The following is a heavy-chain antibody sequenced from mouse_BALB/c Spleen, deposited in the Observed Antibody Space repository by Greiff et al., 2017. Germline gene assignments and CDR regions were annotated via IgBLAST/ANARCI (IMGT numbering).Heavy chain of an antibody. J-gene: IGHJ4*01. CDR2: ISSGGSYT. V-gene: IGHV5-6*03. CDR3: ARHRDYGYAMDY. D-gene: IGHD2-4*01. Sequence: EVKLMESGGGLVQPGGSRKLSCAASGFTFSSYGMSWVRQTPDKRLEWVATISSGGSYTYYPDSVKGRFTISRDNAKNTLYLQMSSLKSEDTAMYYWARHRDYGYAMDYWGQGTSVTVSS. CDR1: GFTFSSYG.